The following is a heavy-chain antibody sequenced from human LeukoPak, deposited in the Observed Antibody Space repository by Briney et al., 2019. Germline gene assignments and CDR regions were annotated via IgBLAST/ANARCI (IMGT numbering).Heavy chain of an antibody. Sequence: GRSLTLSCAASGFTFSSYAMHWVRQAPGKGLEWVAVISYDGSNKYYADSVKGRFTISRDNSKNTLYLQMNSLRAEDTAVYYCARVLTLGIWDYFDYWGQGTLVTVSS. CDR1: GFTFSSYA. V-gene: IGHV3-30-3*01. J-gene: IGHJ4*02. CDR3: ARVLTLGIWDYFDY. D-gene: IGHD7-27*01. CDR2: ISYDGSNK.